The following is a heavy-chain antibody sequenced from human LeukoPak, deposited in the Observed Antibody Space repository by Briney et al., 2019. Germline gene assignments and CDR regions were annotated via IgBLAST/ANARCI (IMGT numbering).Heavy chain of an antibody. J-gene: IGHJ4*02. Sequence: PGGSLRLSCAASGFTFSSYAMSWVRQAPGKGLEWVSAISGSGDSTYYADSVKGRFTISRDNAKNSLYLQMNSLRAEDTAVYYCARARLFGVVIGSPVDYWGQGTLVTVSS. D-gene: IGHD3-3*01. CDR1: GFTFSSYA. CDR3: ARARLFGVVIGSPVDY. CDR2: ISGSGDST. V-gene: IGHV3-23*01.